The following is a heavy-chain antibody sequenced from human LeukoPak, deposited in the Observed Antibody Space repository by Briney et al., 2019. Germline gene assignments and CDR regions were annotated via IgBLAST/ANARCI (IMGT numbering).Heavy chain of an antibody. CDR1: GGSISSSNYY. CDR2: IYYSGST. J-gene: IGHJ3*02. Sequence: KPSETLSLTCTVSGGSISSSNYYWGWICQPPGKGLEWIGSIYYSGSTYYNPSLKSRVTISVDTSKNQFSLKLGSVTAADSAVYYCVRLDSPTDAFDIWGQGTKVTVSS. CDR3: VRLDSPTDAFDI. V-gene: IGHV4-39*01. D-gene: IGHD3-22*01.